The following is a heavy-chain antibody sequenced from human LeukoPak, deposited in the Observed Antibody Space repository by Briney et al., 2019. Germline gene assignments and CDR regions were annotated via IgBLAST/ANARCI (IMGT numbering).Heavy chain of an antibody. V-gene: IGHV7-4-1*02. CDR2: INTNTGNP. CDR1: GYTFTSYA. J-gene: IGHJ6*02. CDR3: ARDKEGFGESLYGMDV. Sequence: GASVKVSCKASGYTFTSYAMNWVRQAPGQGLEWMGWINTNTGNPTYAQGFTGRFVFSLDTSVSTAYLQISSLKAEDTAVYYCARDKEGFGESLYGMDVWGQGTTVTVSS. D-gene: IGHD3-10*01.